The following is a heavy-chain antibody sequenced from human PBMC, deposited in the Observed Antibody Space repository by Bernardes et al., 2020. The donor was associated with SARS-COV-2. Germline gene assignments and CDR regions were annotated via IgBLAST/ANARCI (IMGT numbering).Heavy chain of an antibody. CDR2: IIPIFGAA. V-gene: IGHV1-69*13. CDR3: AREKRITIFGVVTANWFDP. Sequence: SVKVSCKASGGTFSSYAISWVRQAPGQGLEWMGGIIPIFGAANYAQKFQGRVTITADESTSTAYMELSSLRSEDTAVYYCAREKRITIFGVVTANWFDPWGQGTLVTVSS. CDR1: GGTFSSYA. D-gene: IGHD3-3*01. J-gene: IGHJ5*02.